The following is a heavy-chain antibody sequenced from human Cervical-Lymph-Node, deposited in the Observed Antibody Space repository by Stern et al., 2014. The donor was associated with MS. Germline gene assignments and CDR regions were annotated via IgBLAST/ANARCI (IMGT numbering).Heavy chain of an antibody. CDR2: GWSDVNEK. Sequence: VQLVESGGGVVQPGKSLRLSCAASGFTFSAYGMNWVRQAPGKGLEWVAVGWSDVNEKYYAHSMNDRCTISRDNSKNTFYLQMKSLTVENTAVYYCARDRRRPLYFMYYRGQGTLVTVSS. D-gene: IGHD2-15*01. CDR1: GFTFSAYG. J-gene: IGHJ4*02. V-gene: IGHV3-33*01. CDR3: ARDRRRPLYFMYY.